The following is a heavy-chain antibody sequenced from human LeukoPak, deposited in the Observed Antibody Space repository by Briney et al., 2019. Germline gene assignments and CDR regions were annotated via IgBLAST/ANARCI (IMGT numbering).Heavy chain of an antibody. Sequence: PGGSLRLSCAASEFTFSNYALHWVRQAPGKGLQWVAVISYDGNTIHYADSVKGRFIISRDTSKNTLYLQMNSLRAEDTAVYYCARSGGLQKFDYWGQGTLVIVSS. J-gene: IGHJ4*02. CDR3: ARSGGLQKFDY. D-gene: IGHD4-11*01. CDR2: ISYDGNTI. V-gene: IGHV3-30-3*01. CDR1: EFTFSNYA.